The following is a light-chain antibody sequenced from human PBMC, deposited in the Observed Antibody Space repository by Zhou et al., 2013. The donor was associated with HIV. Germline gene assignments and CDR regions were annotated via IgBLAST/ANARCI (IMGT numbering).Light chain of an antibody. Sequence: IVMTQSPATLSVSPGDRATLSCRASQSVTSNLAWYQQKPGQAPRLLIYGTSTRATGIPDRFSGSGSGTDFTLTISRLEPEDFAVYYCQQSTSTALTFGGGTKVEIK. V-gene: IGKV3D-15*01. CDR1: QSVTSN. CDR2: GTS. J-gene: IGKJ4*01. CDR3: QQSTSTALT.